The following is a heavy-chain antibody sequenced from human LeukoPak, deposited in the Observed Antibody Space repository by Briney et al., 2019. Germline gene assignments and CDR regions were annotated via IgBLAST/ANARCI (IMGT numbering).Heavy chain of an antibody. J-gene: IGHJ4*02. CDR2: ISAYNGNT. CDR1: GYTFTSYG. CDR3: ARVRGSHCSGGSCYPIYADY. Sequence: ASVTVSCKASGYTFTSYGISWVRQAPGQGLEWMGWISAYNGNTNYAQKLQGRVTMTTDTSTSTAYMELRSLRSDDTAVYYCARVRGSHCSGGSCYPIYADYWGQGTLVTVSS. V-gene: IGHV1-18*01. D-gene: IGHD2-15*01.